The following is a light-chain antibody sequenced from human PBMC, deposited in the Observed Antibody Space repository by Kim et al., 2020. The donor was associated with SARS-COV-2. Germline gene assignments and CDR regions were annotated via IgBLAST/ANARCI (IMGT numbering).Light chain of an antibody. CDR1: ESGIGSY. J-gene: IGKJ1*01. V-gene: IGKV3-20*01. CDR3: QQYGSSPWT. Sequence: PGERATLSCRASESGIGSYLAWYQQKPGQAPRLLIYDASSRATGIPDRFSGGGSGTDFTLTISRLEPEDFAVYYCQQYGSSPWTFGQGTKVDIK. CDR2: DAS.